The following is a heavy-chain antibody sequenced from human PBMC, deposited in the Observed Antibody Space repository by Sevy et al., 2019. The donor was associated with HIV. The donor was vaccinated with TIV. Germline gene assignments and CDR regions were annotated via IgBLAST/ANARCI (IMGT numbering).Heavy chain of an antibody. CDR3: ARDGGAFDI. V-gene: IGHV3-30-3*01. CDR2: ISYDGSNK. Sequence: GGSLRLSCAASGFTFSSYAMYWVRQAPGKGLEWVAVISYDGSNKYYADSVKGRFTISRDNSKNTLYLQMNSLRAEDTAVYYCARDGGAFDIWGQGTMVTVSS. CDR1: GFTFSSYA. J-gene: IGHJ3*02.